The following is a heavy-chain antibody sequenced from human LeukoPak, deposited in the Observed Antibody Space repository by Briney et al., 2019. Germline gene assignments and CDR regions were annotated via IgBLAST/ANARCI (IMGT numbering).Heavy chain of an antibody. CDR1: GYTFTGYY. CDR2: INPNSGGT. CDR3: ARALPGFWSGHYSDY. J-gene: IGHJ4*02. V-gene: IGHV1-2*06. D-gene: IGHD3-3*01. Sequence: ASVKVSCKASGYTFTGYYMHWVRQAPGQGLEWMGRINPNSGGTNYAQNFQGRVAMTRDTSISTAYMELSRLRSDDTAVYYCARALPGFWSGHYSDYWGQGTLVTVSS.